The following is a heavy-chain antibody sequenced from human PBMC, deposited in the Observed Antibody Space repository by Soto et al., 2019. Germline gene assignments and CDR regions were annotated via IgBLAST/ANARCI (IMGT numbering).Heavy chain of an antibody. D-gene: IGHD4-4*01. CDR3: AGDPDSHYNDSHASSYP. V-gene: IGHV1-69*08. CDR1: VGTFSTYT. J-gene: IGHJ5*02. Sequence: QVQLVQSGAEVKKPGSSVKVSCKASVGTFSTYTITWVRQSPGQGLEWMGRIIPIIGIINYAQKFQGRVTISADKVTGTAYMELTGLRSDDTAVYYCAGDPDSHYNDSHASSYPWGQGTLVTVSS. CDR2: IIPIIGII.